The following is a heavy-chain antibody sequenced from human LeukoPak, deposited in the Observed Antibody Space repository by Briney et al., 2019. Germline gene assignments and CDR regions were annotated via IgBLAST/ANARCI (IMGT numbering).Heavy chain of an antibody. CDR2: INHSGST. D-gene: IGHD3-22*01. V-gene: IGHV4-34*01. CDR3: ARVNYFDSGGYYWWFDP. Sequence: PPETPSLTRALYVGSFRGYYWSGIPPPPREGVEWMGEINHSGSTNYNPSLKSRVTTSVDPSKNQVSLKLTSVTAADTAVYYCARVNYFDSGGYYWWFDPWGQGTLVTVSS. J-gene: IGHJ5*02. CDR1: VGSFRGYY.